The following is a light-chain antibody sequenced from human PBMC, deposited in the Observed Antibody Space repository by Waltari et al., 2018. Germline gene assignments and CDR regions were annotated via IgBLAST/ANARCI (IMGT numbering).Light chain of an antibody. CDR2: EGS. Sequence: QSALTQPASVSGSPGQSITISCTGTSRDVGRYNLVSWYQQHPGKAPKLMIYEGSKRPSGVSNRFSGSKSGNTASLTISGLQADDEADYYCCSYAPSSTVWVFGGGTKLTVL. J-gene: IGLJ3*02. CDR3: CSYAPSSTVWV. CDR1: SRDVGRYNL. V-gene: IGLV2-23*01.